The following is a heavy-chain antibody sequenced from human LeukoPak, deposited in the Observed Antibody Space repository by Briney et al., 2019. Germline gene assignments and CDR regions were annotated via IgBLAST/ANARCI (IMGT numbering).Heavy chain of an antibody. CDR2: IIPIFGTA. V-gene: IGHV1-69*13. CDR3: ARESPRFTIFGVVRLVDAFDI. D-gene: IGHD3-3*01. Sequence: ASVKVSCKASGGTFSSYAISWLRQAPGQGLEWMGGIIPIFGTANYAQKFQGRVTITADESTSTAYMELSSLRSEDTAVYYCARESPRFTIFGVVRLVDAFDIWGQGTMVTVSS. CDR1: GGTFSSYA. J-gene: IGHJ3*02.